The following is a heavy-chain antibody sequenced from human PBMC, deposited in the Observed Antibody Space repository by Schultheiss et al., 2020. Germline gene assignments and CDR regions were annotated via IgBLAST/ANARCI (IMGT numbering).Heavy chain of an antibody. V-gene: IGHV3-30*01. CDR2: ISYDGSNK. D-gene: IGHD2-15*01. CDR3: ARGRAGMVARPFQH. Sequence: GGSLRLSCAASGFTFSSYAMHWVRQAPGKGLEWVAVISYDGSNKYYADSVKGRFTISRDNSKNTLYLQMNILRAEDTAVYYCARGRAGMVARPFQHWGQGTLVTVAS. J-gene: IGHJ1*01. CDR1: GFTFSSYA.